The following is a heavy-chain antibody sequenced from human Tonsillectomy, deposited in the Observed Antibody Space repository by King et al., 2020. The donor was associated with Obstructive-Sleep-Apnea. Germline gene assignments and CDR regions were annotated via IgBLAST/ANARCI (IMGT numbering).Heavy chain of an antibody. D-gene: IGHD4-23*01. CDR1: GFTFSSYG. CDR3: ARAPGYGGNYDAFDI. V-gene: IGHV3-33*01. Sequence: VQLVESGGGVVQPGRSLRLSCAASGFTFSSYGMHWVRQAPGKGLEWVAVIWYDGSNKYYADSVKGRFTISRDNSKNTLYLQMNSLRAEDTAVYYCARAPGYGGNYDAFDIWGQGTMVTVS. J-gene: IGHJ3*02. CDR2: IWYDGSNK.